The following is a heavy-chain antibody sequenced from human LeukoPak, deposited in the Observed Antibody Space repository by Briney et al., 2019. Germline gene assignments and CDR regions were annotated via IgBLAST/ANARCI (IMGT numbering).Heavy chain of an antibody. Sequence: GGTLRLSCAASGFTFSNYGMNWVRQAPGKGLEWVSALSSSGGSTYYADSVKGRFTISRDNAKNSLYLQMNSLRAEDTALYYCARVLVRGVITSPFDYWGQGTLVTVSS. CDR3: ARVLVRGVITSPFDY. CDR1: GFTFSNYG. CDR2: LSSSGGST. J-gene: IGHJ4*02. V-gene: IGHV3-23*01. D-gene: IGHD3-10*01.